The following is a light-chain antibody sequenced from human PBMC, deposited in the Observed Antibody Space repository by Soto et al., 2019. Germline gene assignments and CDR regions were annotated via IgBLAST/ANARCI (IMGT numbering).Light chain of an antibody. CDR2: DAS. V-gene: IGKV1-5*01. CDR1: QSISSW. Sequence: DIQITQAASTLPASVGDRVTITCRASQSISSWLAWYQQKPGKAPKLLIYDASSVESGVPSRFSGSGSGTEFTLTISIQYHDVFATYYRQHYNSYSEAFGQGTKVDI. CDR3: QHYNSYSEA. J-gene: IGKJ1*01.